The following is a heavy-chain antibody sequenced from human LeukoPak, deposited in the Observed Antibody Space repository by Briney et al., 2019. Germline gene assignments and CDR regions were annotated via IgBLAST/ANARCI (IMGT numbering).Heavy chain of an antibody. CDR3: ARLMVDTAMVIFDY. V-gene: IGHV3-23*01. Sequence: GGSLRLACAASGFTFSSYAMSWVRQAPGKGLEWVSAISGSGGSTYYADSVKGRFTISRDNSKNTLYLQMNSLRAEDTAVYYCARLMVDTAMVIFDYWGQGTLVTVSS. D-gene: IGHD5-18*01. CDR1: GFTFSSYA. CDR2: ISGSGGST. J-gene: IGHJ4*02.